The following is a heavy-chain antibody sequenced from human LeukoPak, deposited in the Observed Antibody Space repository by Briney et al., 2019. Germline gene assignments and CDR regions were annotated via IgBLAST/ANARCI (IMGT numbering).Heavy chain of an antibody. J-gene: IGHJ4*02. CDR3: ATVYSSGWNFHY. D-gene: IGHD6-19*01. CDR1: GYTFTGYY. V-gene: IGHV1-2*02. Sequence: ASVKVSCKASGYTFTGYYMHWVRQAPGQGVEWMGWMNPNSGGTNYAQKFQGRVTITRDTSISTAYMELSSLRSDDTAVYYCATVYSSGWNFHYWGQGTLVTVSS. CDR2: MNPNSGGT.